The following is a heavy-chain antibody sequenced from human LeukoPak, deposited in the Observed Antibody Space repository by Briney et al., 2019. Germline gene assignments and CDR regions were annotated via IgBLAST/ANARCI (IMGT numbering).Heavy chain of an antibody. D-gene: IGHD6-13*01. J-gene: IGHJ5*02. CDR2: MNPNSGNT. Sequence: ASVKVSCKASGYTFTSYDINWVRQATGQGLEWMGWMNPNSGNTGYAQKFQGRVTMTRNTSISTAYMELSSLRSEDTAVYYCARGPRYSSSWYGVGRWFDPWGQGTLVTVSS. CDR1: GYTFTSYD. V-gene: IGHV1-8*01. CDR3: ARGPRYSSSWYGVGRWFDP.